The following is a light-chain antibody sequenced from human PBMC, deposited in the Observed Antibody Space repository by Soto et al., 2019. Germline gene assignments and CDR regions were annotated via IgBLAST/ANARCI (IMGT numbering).Light chain of an antibody. Sequence: EIVLTQSPATLSLSPGARATLSCRASQSVSSYLAWYKQKPGQAPRLLIYDASNRATGIPARFSGSGSGTEFTLTISSLQPEDFAVYYCQQRSNWPATFGQGTKVDIK. CDR1: QSVSSY. J-gene: IGKJ1*01. CDR2: DAS. V-gene: IGKV3-11*01. CDR3: QQRSNWPAT.